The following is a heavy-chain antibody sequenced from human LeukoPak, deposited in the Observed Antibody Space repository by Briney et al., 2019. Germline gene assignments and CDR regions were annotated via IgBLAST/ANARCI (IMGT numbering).Heavy chain of an antibody. CDR3: ATDSGKITMVRGVIIREYYFDY. J-gene: IGHJ4*02. Sequence: ASVKVSCKASGYTFTGYYMHWVRQAPGQGLEWMGIINPSGGSTSYAQKFQGRVTMTEDTSTDTAYMELSSLRSEDTAVYYCATDSGKITMVRGVIIREYYFDYWGQGTLVTVSS. V-gene: IGHV1-46*01. CDR1: GYTFTGYY. CDR2: INPSGGST. D-gene: IGHD3-10*01.